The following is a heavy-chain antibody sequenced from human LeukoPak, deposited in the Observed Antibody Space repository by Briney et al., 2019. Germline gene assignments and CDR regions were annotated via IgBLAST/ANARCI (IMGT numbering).Heavy chain of an antibody. Sequence: SQTLSLTCAISGDSVSSNSAAWNWIRQSPSRGLEWLGRTYYRSKWYNDYAVSVKSRITINPDTSKNQFSLQLNSVTPEDTAVYYCARARRSWSLITIFGVVQRSYYYMDVWGKGTTVTVSS. CDR3: ARARRSWSLITIFGVVQRSYYYMDV. CDR2: TYYRSKWYN. V-gene: IGHV6-1*01. D-gene: IGHD3-3*01. CDR1: GDSVSSNSAA. J-gene: IGHJ6*03.